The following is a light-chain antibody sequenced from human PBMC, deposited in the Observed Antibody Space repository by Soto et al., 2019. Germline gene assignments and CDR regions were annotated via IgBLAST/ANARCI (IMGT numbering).Light chain of an antibody. J-gene: IGKJ1*01. CDR2: GAS. CDR1: QSLRSIY. V-gene: IGKV3-20*01. CDR3: QQYGSSPWT. Sequence: EIVLRLSLCALALSPRGGSTLSCRASQSLRSIYLAWFQQKPGQAPRLLIYGASTRATGIPARFSGSGSGTDLTLTISRLEPEDFAVYYCQQYGSSPWTFGQGTKVDIK.